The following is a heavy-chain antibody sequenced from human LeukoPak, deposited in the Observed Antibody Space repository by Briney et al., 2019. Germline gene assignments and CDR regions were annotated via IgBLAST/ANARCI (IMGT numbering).Heavy chain of an antibody. CDR2: IIPIFGTA. D-gene: IGHD6-13*01. V-gene: IGHV1-69*05. CDR3: ARGLQQLIRKTNYFYYYMDV. Sequence: SVKVSCKASGGTFSSYAISWVRQAPRQGLEWMGGIIPIFGTANYAQKFQGRVTITTDESTSTAYMELSSLRSEDTAVYYCARGLQQLIRKTNYFYYYMDVWGKGTTVTVSS. CDR1: GGTFSSYA. J-gene: IGHJ6*03.